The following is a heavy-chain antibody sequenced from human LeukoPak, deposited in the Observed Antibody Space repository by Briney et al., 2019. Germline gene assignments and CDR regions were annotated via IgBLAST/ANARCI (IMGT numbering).Heavy chain of an antibody. V-gene: IGHV3-7*01. J-gene: IGHJ4*02. CDR1: GFTFSNFW. CDR3: ARDASGYYDS. D-gene: IGHD3-22*01. CDR2: TRPDGSET. Sequence: PGGSLRLSCAASGFTFSNFWMSWVRQAPGKGLERVANTRPDGSETYYVDSVKGRFTVSRDNAKNSLYLQMNTLRAEDTAVYFCARDASGYYDSWGQGTLVTVSS.